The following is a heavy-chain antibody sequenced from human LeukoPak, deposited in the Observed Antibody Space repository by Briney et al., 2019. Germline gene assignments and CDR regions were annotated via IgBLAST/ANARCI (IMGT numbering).Heavy chain of an antibody. CDR3: ARDAGLAAPDY. J-gene: IGHJ4*02. CDR1: GVPFSGYS. D-gene: IGHD2-15*01. V-gene: IGHV3-21*06. Sequence: GGSLRLSCAASGVPFSGYSMNWVRQAPGRGLEWVSSISSSSSSIYYADSVKGRFTISRDNAKNSLYLQMNSLRAEDTALYYCARDAGLAAPDYWGQGTLVTVSS. CDR2: ISSSSSSI.